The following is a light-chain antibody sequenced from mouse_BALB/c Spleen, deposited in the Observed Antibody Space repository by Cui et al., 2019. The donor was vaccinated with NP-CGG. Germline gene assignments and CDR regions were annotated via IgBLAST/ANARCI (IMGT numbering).Light chain of an antibody. CDR2: GAT. J-gene: IGLJ1*01. CDR1: SGTITNRNA. V-gene: IGLV1*01. CDR3: ALGYSTNWV. Sequence: QAVVAPESALPTLPGETGTLTCRSSSGTITNRNAANRVQKKPDHLFPGLIGGATTRAPGFSPKFSASLIGNRAASPIPGAQLENEAKYFFALGYSTNWVFGGGTKLTVL.